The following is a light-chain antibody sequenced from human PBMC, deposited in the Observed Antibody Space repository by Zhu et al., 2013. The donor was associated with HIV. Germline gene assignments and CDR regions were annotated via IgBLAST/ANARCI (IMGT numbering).Light chain of an antibody. Sequence: SYELTQPPSVSVSPGQTASITCSGDKLGDKYACWYQQKPGQSPVLVISQDRKRPSGVPDRFSGSKSGNTASLAISGLQAEDEAYYYCCSYGDIYFVFGTGTNVSVL. J-gene: IGLJ1*01. CDR3: CSYGDIYFV. CDR1: KLGDKY. V-gene: IGLV3-1*01. CDR2: QDR.